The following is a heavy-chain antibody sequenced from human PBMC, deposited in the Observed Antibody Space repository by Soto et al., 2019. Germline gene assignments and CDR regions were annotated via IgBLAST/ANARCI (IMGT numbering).Heavy chain of an antibody. J-gene: IGHJ6*03. D-gene: IGHD3-10*01. CDR3: VGTTMVRGVIISPYYYYMDV. CDR2: IYWDDDK. V-gene: IGHV2-5*02. CDR1: GFSLSTSGVG. Sequence: QITLKESGPTLVKPTQTLTLTCTFSGFSLSTSGVGVGWIRQPPGKALEWLALIYWDDDKRYSPSLKSRLTLTQDTSKNQVVLTMANMDPVDTATYYCVGTTMVRGVIISPYYYYMDVWGKGTTVTVSS.